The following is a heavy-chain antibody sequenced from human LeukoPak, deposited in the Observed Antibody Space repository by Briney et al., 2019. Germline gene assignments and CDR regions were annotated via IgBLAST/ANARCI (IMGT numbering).Heavy chain of an antibody. D-gene: IGHD2-2*01. CDR3: AKGGYCSSTSCYVGWFDP. CDR1: GFTFTSYV. V-gene: IGHV3-23*01. Sequence: RGSRRLSCAASGFTFTSYVMNWVRQAPGEGLEWVSFISGGGGSTYYADSVKRRFTISRDNSKNTLFLQMNSLRAEDTAVYYCAKGGYCSSTSCYVGWFDPWGQGTLVTVS. CDR2: ISGGGGST. J-gene: IGHJ5*02.